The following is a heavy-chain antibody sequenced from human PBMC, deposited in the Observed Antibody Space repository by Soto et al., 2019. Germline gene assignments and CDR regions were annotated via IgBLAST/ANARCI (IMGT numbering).Heavy chain of an antibody. CDR3: ARDVDMTSHLNWFDP. CDR1: GFTFSDYS. CDR2: IDLSSTYI. Sequence: GGSLRLSCATSGFTFSDYSMNWVRQAPGKGLEWVSSIDLSSTYIYYADSVKGRFTISRDISKNTVYLQMDSLKVEDTAVYYCARDVDMTSHLNWFDPWGQGVMVTVSS. V-gene: IGHV3-21*01. J-gene: IGHJ5*02. D-gene: IGHD3-9*01.